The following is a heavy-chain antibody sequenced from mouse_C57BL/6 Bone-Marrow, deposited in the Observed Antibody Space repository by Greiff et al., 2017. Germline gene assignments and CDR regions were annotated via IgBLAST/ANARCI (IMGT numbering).Heavy chain of an antibody. D-gene: IGHD6-1*01. CDR2: FTMYSDAT. CDR1: YFAFMASA. V-gene: IGHV1-49*01. J-gene: IGHJ3*01. CDR3: ARQPTPPSLSKPFFAY. Sequence: QVQLQQSGAELVRPGSSVKLSCKDSYFAFMASAMHWVKQRPGHGLEWIGSFTMYSDATEYSENFKGKATLTANTSSSTVYREISSLTSEDSTVYYCARQPTPPSLSKPFFAYWGQGTLVTVSA.